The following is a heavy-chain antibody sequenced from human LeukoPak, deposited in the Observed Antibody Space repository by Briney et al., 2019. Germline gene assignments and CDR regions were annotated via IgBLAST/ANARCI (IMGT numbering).Heavy chain of an antibody. CDR2: ISAYNGNT. CDR1: GYTFTSYG. D-gene: IGHD2-2*01. V-gene: IGHV1-18*01. J-gene: IGHJ3*02. CDR3: ARRTAYCSSTSRYELTFYI. Sequence: ASVKVSCKASGYTFTSYGISWVRQAPGQGREWMGWISAYNGNTNYAQKLQGRVTMTTDTSTSTAYMELRSLRSDDTDGYYCARRTAYCSSTSRYELTFYIWGQGTMVTVFS.